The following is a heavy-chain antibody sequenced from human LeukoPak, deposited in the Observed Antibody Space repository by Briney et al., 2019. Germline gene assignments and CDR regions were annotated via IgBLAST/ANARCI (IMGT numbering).Heavy chain of an antibody. CDR3: ATSYDSSGYYSGSYWYFDL. V-gene: IGHV1-69*05. CDR2: IIPIFGTA. CDR1: GGTFISYA. D-gene: IGHD3-22*01. J-gene: IGHJ2*01. Sequence: ASVKVSCKASGGTFISYAISWVRQAPGQGLEWMGGIIPIFGTANYAQKFQGRVTITTDESTSTAYMELSSLRSEDTAVYYCATSYDSSGYYSGSYWYFDLWGRGTLVTVSS.